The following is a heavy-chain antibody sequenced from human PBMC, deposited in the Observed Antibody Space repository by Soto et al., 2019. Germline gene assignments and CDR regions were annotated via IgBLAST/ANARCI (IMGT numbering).Heavy chain of an antibody. J-gene: IGHJ4*02. CDR2: IYSDGST. V-gene: IGHV3-53*01. CDR3: ARPSSFFDSYYFAY. D-gene: IGHD3-9*01. CDR1: GFTVSSNY. Sequence: GGSLRLSCAASGFTVSSNYMSWVRQAPGKGLEWVSVIYSDGSTNYADSVKGRFTISRDNAKNSLYLQMNSLRAEDSAVYYCARPSSFFDSYYFAYWGQGTPVTVSS.